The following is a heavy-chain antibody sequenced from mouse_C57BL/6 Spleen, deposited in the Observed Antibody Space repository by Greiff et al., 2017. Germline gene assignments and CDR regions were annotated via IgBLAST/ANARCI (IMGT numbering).Heavy chain of an antibody. J-gene: IGHJ1*03. D-gene: IGHD1-1*01. V-gene: IGHV1-42*01. CDR3: ARPHDYGSSYWYFDV. CDR1: GYSFTGYY. CDR2: INPSTGGT. Sequence: VQLKQSGPELVKPGASVKISCKASGYSFTGYYMNWVKQSPEKSLEWIGEINPSTGGTTYNQKFKAKATLTVDKSSSTAYMQLKRLTSEDSAVYYCARPHDYGSSYWYFDVWGTGTTVTVSS.